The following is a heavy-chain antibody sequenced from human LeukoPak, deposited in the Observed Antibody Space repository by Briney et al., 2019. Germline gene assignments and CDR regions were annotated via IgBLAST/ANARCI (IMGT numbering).Heavy chain of an antibody. Sequence: ASVKISCKASGYSFTSYGISWVRQAPGQGLEWMGWISTYDGNTNYAQRVQDRLTMTTDSSTSTAYMELRSLRSEDTAVYYCARDEVIIRFGGALTFKYYFDSWGQGTLVTVSS. CDR3: ARDEVIIRFGGALTFKYYFDS. CDR1: GYSFTSYG. D-gene: IGHD3-16*01. CDR2: ISTYDGNT. V-gene: IGHV1-18*04. J-gene: IGHJ4*02.